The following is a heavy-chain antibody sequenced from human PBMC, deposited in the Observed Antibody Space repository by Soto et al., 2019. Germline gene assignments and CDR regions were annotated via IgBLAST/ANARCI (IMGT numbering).Heavy chain of an antibody. Sequence: SETLSLTCTVSGGSISSGGYYWSWIRQHPGKGLEWIGYIYYSGSTYYNPSLKSRVTISVDTSKNQFSLKLSSVTAADTAVYYCARGISSWYYYYYYGMDVWGQGTTVTVSS. CDR2: IYYSGST. J-gene: IGHJ6*02. CDR3: ARGISSWYYYYYYGMDV. D-gene: IGHD6-13*01. V-gene: IGHV4-31*02. CDR1: GGSISSGGYY.